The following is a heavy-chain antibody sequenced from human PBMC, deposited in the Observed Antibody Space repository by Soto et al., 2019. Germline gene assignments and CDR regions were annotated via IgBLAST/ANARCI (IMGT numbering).Heavy chain of an antibody. CDR1: GYTFTSYA. J-gene: IGHJ4*02. V-gene: IGHV1-3*01. Sequence: ASVKVSCKASGYTFTSYAMHWVRQAPGQRLEWMGWSNAGNGNTKYSQKFQGRVTITADKSTSTAYMELSSLRSEDTAVYYCAREMGDDILTGYFDYWGQGTLVTVSS. CDR3: AREMGDDILTGYFDY. CDR2: SNAGNGNT. D-gene: IGHD3-9*01.